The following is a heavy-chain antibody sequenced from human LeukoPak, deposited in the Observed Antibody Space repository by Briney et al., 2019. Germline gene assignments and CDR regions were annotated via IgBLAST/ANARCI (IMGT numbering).Heavy chain of an antibody. Sequence: GASVKVSCKASGYTFTGYYMHWVRQAPGQGLEWMGWINPNSGGTNYAQKLQGRVTMTTDTSTSTAYMELRSLRSDDTAVYYCARVGPYCSSTSCYLTLDYWGQGTLVTVSS. D-gene: IGHD2-2*01. CDR3: ARVGPYCSSTSCYLTLDY. V-gene: IGHV1-2*02. J-gene: IGHJ4*02. CDR1: GYTFTGYY. CDR2: INPNSGGT.